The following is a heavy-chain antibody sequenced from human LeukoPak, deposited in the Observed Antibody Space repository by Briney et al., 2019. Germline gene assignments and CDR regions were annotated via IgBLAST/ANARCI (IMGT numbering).Heavy chain of an antibody. D-gene: IGHD1-1*01. CDR1: GYTFTGCY. V-gene: IGHV1-2*02. Sequence: WASVKVSCKASGYTFTGCYMHWVRQAPGQGLEGMGWINPNSGGTNYAQKFQGRVTMTRDTSISTAYMELSRLRSDDTAVYYCASAVTTGTTGNVYWGQGTLVTVSS. J-gene: IGHJ4*02. CDR2: INPNSGGT. CDR3: ASAVTTGTTGNVY.